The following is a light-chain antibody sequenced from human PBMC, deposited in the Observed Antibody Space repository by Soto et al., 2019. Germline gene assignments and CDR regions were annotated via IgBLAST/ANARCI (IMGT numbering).Light chain of an antibody. Sequence: QSVLTQPPSVSGVSGQRVTISCTGSSSNIGAGYDVHWYQQLPGTAPKLLIYGNSNRPSGVPDRFSGSKSGTSASLAITGLQAEDEADYYCQSYDSSLSGSRVFGGGTKLTVL. V-gene: IGLV1-40*01. CDR3: QSYDSSLSGSRV. CDR2: GNS. CDR1: SSNIGAGYD. J-gene: IGLJ2*01.